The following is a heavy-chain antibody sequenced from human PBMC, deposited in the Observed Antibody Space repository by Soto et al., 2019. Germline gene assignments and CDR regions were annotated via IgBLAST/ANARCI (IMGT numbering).Heavy chain of an antibody. CDR3: ARDSPPVDY. CDR1: GYTFTNYG. V-gene: IGHV1-18*01. Sequence: QVQLVQSGAEVKKPGASVKVSCKASGYTFTNYGISWVRQAPGQGLEWIGWISAYNGNTNYAQKLQGRVTMTTDTSTSTAYMGLRSRSSVDTAVYFCARDSPPVDYWGQGTLVTVSS. CDR2: ISAYNGNT. J-gene: IGHJ4*02.